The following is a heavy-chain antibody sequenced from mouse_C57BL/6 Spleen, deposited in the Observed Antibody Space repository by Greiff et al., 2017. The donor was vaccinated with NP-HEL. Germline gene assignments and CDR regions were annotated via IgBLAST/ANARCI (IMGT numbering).Heavy chain of an antibody. CDR1: GFTFSDYY. V-gene: IGHV5-16*01. D-gene: IGHD2-14*01. CDR3: ARRIGYLWYFDV. Sequence: EVMLVESEGGLVQPGSSMKLSCTASGFTFSDYYMAWVRQVPEKGLEWVANINYDGSSTYYLDSLKSRFIISRDNAKNILYLQMSSLKSEDTATYYCARRIGYLWYFDVWGTGTTVTVSS. CDR2: INYDGSST. J-gene: IGHJ1*03.